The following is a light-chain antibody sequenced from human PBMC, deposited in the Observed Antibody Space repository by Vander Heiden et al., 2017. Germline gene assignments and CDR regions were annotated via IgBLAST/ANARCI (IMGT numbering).Light chain of an antibody. CDR3: QQYNNWLRT. J-gene: IGKJ1*01. CDR1: PCVSSN. CDR2: GAS. Sequence: EIVMTQSPATLSVSPGERATLSCRASPCVSSNLAWYQQKPGQTPRLLIYGASTRATGIPARFSGSGSGTEFTLTISSLQSEDFAVYYCQQYNNWLRTFGQGTKVEIK. V-gene: IGKV3-15*01.